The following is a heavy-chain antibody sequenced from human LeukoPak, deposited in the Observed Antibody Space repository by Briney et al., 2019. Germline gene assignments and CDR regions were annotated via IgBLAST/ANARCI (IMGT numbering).Heavy chain of an antibody. Sequence: GGSLRLPCAASGLTVSSNYMTWVRQAPGKGLEWVSVIYSGGSTYYADSVKGRFTISRDNSKNTLYLQMNSLRAEDTAVYYCARIVAGGAFDIWGQGTMVTVSS. CDR3: ARIVAGGAFDI. V-gene: IGHV3-66*01. CDR1: GLTVSSNY. J-gene: IGHJ3*02. D-gene: IGHD1-26*01. CDR2: IYSGGST.